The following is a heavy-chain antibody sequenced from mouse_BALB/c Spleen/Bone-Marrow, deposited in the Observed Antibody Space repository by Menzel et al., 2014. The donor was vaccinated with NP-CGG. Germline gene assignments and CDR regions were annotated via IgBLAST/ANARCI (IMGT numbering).Heavy chain of an antibody. Sequence: QVQLKESGADLVKPGASVKPSCKASGYTFTSYWMHWVEQRPGQGLEWIGEIDPSDSYTNYNQKFKGKATLTVDKSSSTAYMQLSSLTSEDSAVYYCARGLYGDSVYWGQGTTLTVSS. CDR3: ARGLYGDSVY. D-gene: IGHD2-13*01. J-gene: IGHJ2*01. CDR2: IDPSDSYT. CDR1: GYTFTSYW. V-gene: IGHV1-69*02.